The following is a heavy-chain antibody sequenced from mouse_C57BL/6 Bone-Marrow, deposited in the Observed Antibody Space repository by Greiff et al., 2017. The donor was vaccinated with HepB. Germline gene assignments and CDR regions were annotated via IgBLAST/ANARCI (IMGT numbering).Heavy chain of an antibody. J-gene: IGHJ4*01. CDR3: TRDPGAMDY. Sequence: EVQVVESGAGLVKPGGSLKLSCAASGFTFSSYAMSWVRQTPEKRLEWVAYISSGGDYIYYADTVKGRFTISRDNARNTQYLQMSSLRSEDTAKYYCTRDPGAMDYWGQGTSVTVSS. CDR2: ISSGGDYI. V-gene: IGHV5-9-1*02. CDR1: GFTFSSYA.